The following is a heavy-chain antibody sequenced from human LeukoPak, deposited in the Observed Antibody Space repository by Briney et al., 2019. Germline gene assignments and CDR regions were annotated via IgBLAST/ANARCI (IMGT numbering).Heavy chain of an antibody. J-gene: IGHJ6*03. V-gene: IGHV1-69*06. CDR3: ARDHRYCSSTSCSLFYMDV. Sequence: ASVKVSCKASGGTFSSYAISWVRQAPGQGLEWMGRIIPIFGTANYAQKFQGRVTITADKSTSTAYMELSSLRSEDTAVYYCARDHRYCSSTSCSLFYMDVWGKGTTVTVSS. CDR1: GGTFSSYA. D-gene: IGHD2-2*01. CDR2: IIPIFGTA.